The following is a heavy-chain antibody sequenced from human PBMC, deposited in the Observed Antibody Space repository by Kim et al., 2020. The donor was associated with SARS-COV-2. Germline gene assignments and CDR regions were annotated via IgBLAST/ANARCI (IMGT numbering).Heavy chain of an antibody. J-gene: IGHJ3*02. CDR1: GFTFSSYW. CDR3: ARSARWELGYAFDI. D-gene: IGHD1-26*01. CDR2: IKQDGSEK. Sequence: GGSLRLSCAASGFTFSSYWMSWVRQAPGKGLEWVANIKQDGSEKYYVDSVKGRFTISRDNAKNSLYLQMNSLRAEDTAVYYCARSARWELGYAFDIWGQGTMVTVSS. V-gene: IGHV3-7*03.